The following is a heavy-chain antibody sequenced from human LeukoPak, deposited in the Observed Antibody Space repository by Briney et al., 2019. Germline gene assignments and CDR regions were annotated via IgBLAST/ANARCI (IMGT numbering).Heavy chain of an antibody. J-gene: IGHJ6*02. V-gene: IGHV1-2*02. D-gene: IGHD3-10*01. CDR2: INPNSGGT. CDR3: ARDPFRGVITGSYYYGMDV. CDR1: GYTFTGYY. Sequence: ASVKVSCKASGYTFTGYYMHWVRQAPGQGLEWMGWINPNSGGTNYAQKFQGRVTMTRDTSISTAYMELGRLRSDDTAVYYCARDPFRGVITGSYYYGMDVWGQGTTVTVSS.